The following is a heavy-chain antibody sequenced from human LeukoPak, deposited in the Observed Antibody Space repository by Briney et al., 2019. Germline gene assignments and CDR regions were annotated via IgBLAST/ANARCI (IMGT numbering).Heavy chain of an antibody. D-gene: IGHD6-13*01. J-gene: IGHJ4*02. CDR2: IYYSGST. CDR1: GGSISSGGYY. Sequence: SETLSLTCTVSGGSISSGGYYWRWLRQPPGKGLEWIGYIYYSGSTYYNPSLKSRVTISVDTSKNQFSLKLSSVTAADTAVYYCARESGYSSSWTRFDYWGQGTLVTVSS. CDR3: ARESGYSSSWTRFDY. V-gene: IGHV4-31*03.